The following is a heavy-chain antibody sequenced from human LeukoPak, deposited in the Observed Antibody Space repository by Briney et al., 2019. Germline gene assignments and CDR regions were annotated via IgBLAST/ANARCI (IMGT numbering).Heavy chain of an antibody. D-gene: IGHD3-10*01. CDR2: IRGNGGGT. CDR3: AKDQIGVLPDAFDI. CDR1: GFTFSNYA. Sequence: GGSLRLSCAASGFTFSNYAMTWVRQAPGKGLEGVSSIRGNGGGTFYADSVKGRFTISRDNSENTLFLQMNSLRADDAAIYYCAKDQIGVLPDAFDIWGQGTMVSVSS. J-gene: IGHJ3*02. V-gene: IGHV3-23*01.